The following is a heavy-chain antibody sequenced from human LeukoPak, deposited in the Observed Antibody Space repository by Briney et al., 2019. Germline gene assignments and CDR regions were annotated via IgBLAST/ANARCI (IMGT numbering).Heavy chain of an antibody. D-gene: IGHD1-1*01. CDR2: IYHSGST. Sequence: SETLSLTCTVSGGSISSGGYYWSWIRQPPGKGLEWIGYIYHSGSTYYNPSLESRVTISVDRSKNQFSLKLSSVTAADTAVYYCAREPGTVTPYYFDYWGQGILVTVSS. CDR1: GGSISSGGYY. J-gene: IGHJ4*02. V-gene: IGHV4-30-2*01. CDR3: AREPGTVTPYYFDY.